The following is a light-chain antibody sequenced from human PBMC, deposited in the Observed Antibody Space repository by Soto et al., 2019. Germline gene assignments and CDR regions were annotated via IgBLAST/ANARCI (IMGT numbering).Light chain of an antibody. CDR1: QSVSYH. V-gene: IGKV3-11*01. CDR3: QHRNNWPPFT. J-gene: IGKJ1*01. CDR2: DAS. Sequence: IVLTQSPATLSLAPGERATLSCRASQSVSYHLAWYQQKPGQAPRLLIYDASNRATGNPARFSGSGSGTDFALTISSLEPEDSAIYYCQHRNNWPPFTFGQGTKVEIK.